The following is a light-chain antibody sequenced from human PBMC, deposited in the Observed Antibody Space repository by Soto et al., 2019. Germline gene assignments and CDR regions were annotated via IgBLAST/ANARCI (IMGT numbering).Light chain of an antibody. CDR1: QGIRND. CDR2: AAS. V-gene: IGKV1-39*01. J-gene: IGKJ5*01. Sequence: DIQMTQSPSSLSASVGDRVTITCRASQGIRNDLGWYQQKPGKAPTLLIYAASSLQSGVPSRFRGSGYGTDFALTITSLQPEDFAIYYCQQSYNSPPINFGQGTRLEIK. CDR3: QQSYNSPPIN.